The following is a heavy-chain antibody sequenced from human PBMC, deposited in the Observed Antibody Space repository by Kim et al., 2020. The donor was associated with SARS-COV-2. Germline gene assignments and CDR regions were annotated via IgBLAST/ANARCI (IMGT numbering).Heavy chain of an antibody. CDR1: GFIFSDYY. D-gene: IGHD3-3*01. CDR2: ISGSGGYI. Sequence: GGSLRLSCAASGFIFSDYYMSWIRQAPGKGLEWVSYISGSGGYINYADSVKGRFTISRDNAKNSLYLQMNSLRAEDTAVYYCAREEDDGWGDFLYWGQGTLVTVSS. J-gene: IGHJ4*02. CDR3: AREEDDGWGDFLY. V-gene: IGHV3-11*06.